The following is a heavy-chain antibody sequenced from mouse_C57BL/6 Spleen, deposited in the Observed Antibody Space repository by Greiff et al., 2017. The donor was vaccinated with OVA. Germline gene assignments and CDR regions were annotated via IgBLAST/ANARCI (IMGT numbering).Heavy chain of an antibody. V-gene: IGHV5-4*01. CDR2: ISAGGSNT. CDR1: GFTFSSYA. Sequence: EVHLVEPGGGLVKPGGSLKLSCAASGFTFSSYAMSWVRQTPGKRLEWVATISAGGSNTYYTDNVKGRFTISRDNAQNNLYLQMSNLKSEDTAMYNCARLYYFDYWGQGTTLTVSS. CDR3: ARLYYFDY. J-gene: IGHJ2*01.